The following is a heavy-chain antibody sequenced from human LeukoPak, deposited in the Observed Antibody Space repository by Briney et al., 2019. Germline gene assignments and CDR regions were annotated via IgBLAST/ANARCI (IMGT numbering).Heavy chain of an antibody. CDR2: LSGSIRYI. CDR1: GIPFINYT. J-gene: IGHJ4*02. Sequence: GGSLRLSSAASGIPFINYTPTWVRQAPGKGLVWVSSLSGSIRYIHYSDSVRGRFSISRDNAKNSVYLQMDSLTAVDTAVYYCARVNSALVVSSEGSWAGSLGLDHWGQGILVIVFS. CDR3: ARVNSALVVSSEGSWAGSLGLDH. D-gene: IGHD3-22*01. V-gene: IGHV3-21*06.